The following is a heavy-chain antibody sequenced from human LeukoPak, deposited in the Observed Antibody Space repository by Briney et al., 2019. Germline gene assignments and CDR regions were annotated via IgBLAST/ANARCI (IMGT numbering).Heavy chain of an antibody. J-gene: IGHJ4*02. D-gene: IGHD5-18*01. CDR1: GFTFSSYG. CDR2: ISYDGSNK. V-gene: IGHV3-30*18. CDR3: AKDRYEDTAMVLGY. Sequence: GGSLRLSCAASGFTFSSYGMHWVRQAPGKGLEWVAVISYDGSNKYYADSVKGRFTISRDNSKNTLYLQMNSLRAEDTAVYYCAKDRYEDTAMVLGYWGQGTLVTVSS.